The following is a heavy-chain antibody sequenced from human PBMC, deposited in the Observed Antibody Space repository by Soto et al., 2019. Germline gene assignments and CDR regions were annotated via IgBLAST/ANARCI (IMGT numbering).Heavy chain of an antibody. CDR3: AKGASSGSNYGMDV. CDR1: RFKFDDYA. V-gene: IGHV3-9*01. D-gene: IGHD6-6*01. Sequence: EVQLVESGGGLVQPGTSLRLSCAVNRFKFDDYAIHWVRQVPGKGLEWVAGLSWSGDNIGYGDSVEGRFTISRDNAKNSVSLQMNCLRTEDTALYYCAKGASSGSNYGMDVWGQGTTVTVSS. CDR2: LSWSGDNI. J-gene: IGHJ6*02.